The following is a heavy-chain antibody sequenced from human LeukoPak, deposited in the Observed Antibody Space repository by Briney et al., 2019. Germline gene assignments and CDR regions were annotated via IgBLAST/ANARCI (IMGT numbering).Heavy chain of an antibody. CDR1: GFTFSSYS. Sequence: GGSLRLSCAASGFTFSSYSMNWVRQAPREGLEWVSYITSTSTTIHYADSVRGRFTSSRDNAENSLYLQMNSLRDDDTAVYYCARAPSGNYYFDLWGQGTLVTVSS. D-gene: IGHD1-26*01. CDR3: ARAPSGNYYFDL. J-gene: IGHJ5*02. V-gene: IGHV3-48*02. CDR2: ITSTSTTI.